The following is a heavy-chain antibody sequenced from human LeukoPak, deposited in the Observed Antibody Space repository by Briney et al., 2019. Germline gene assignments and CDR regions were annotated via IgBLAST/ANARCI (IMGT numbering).Heavy chain of an antibody. CDR1: GLSVSSTF. CDR3: ARTYTNNAGYYLY. D-gene: IGHD3-22*01. CDR2: VFGGGGT. V-gene: IGHV3-53*01. J-gene: IGHJ4*02. Sequence: GGSLRLSCAASGLSVSSTFMSWVRQTPGKGLEWVSSVFGGGGTRYADTVMGRFTISRDNSKSTLYLQMNSLRAEDTAVYYCARTYTNNAGYYLYWGQGTLVTVSS.